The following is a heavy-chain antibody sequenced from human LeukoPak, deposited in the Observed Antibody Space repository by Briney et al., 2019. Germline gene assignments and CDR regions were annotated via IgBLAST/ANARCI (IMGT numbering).Heavy chain of an antibody. Sequence: SETLSLTCTVSGGSISSDNYYWGWVRQPPGKGLEWIGSFFNIGTSYYNPSLKSRVTISVDTSKKQFSLRLTSVTAADTAVYYCVLMPGYWGQGILVAVSS. J-gene: IGHJ4*02. CDR3: VLMPGY. CDR1: GGSISSDNYY. CDR2: FFNIGTS. D-gene: IGHD2-2*01. V-gene: IGHV4-39*01.